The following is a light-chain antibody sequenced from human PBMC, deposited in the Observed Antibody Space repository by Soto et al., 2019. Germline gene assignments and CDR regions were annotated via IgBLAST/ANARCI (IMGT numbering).Light chain of an antibody. CDR2: GSS. Sequence: DIQMTQSPSSLSASVGDRVTITCRASQAIRNDLAWHQQKPGRAPKRLIYGSSSLQSGVPSRFSGRGSGTEFTLTISSLQPEDCATYYCLQHNVFPRTFGQGTKVEIK. CDR3: LQHNVFPRT. J-gene: IGKJ1*01. V-gene: IGKV1-17*01. CDR1: QAIRND.